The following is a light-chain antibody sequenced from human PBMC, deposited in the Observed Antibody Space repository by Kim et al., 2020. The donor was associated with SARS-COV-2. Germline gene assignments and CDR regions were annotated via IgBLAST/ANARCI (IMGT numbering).Light chain of an antibody. J-gene: IGLJ2*01. CDR1: SSDVGGYNY. CDR2: EVS. Sequence: QSALTQPPSASGSPGQSVTISCTGTSSDVGGYNYVSWYQQHPGKAPKPMIYEVSKRPSGVPDRFSGSKSGNTASLTVSGLQAEDEGDYYCSSYAGSNNLVFGGGTQLTVL. V-gene: IGLV2-8*01. CDR3: SSYAGSNNLV.